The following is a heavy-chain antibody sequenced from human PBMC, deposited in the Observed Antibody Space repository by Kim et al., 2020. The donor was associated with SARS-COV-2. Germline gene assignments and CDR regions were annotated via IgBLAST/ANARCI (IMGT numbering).Heavy chain of an antibody. J-gene: IGHJ4*02. D-gene: IGHD3-10*01. CDR3: ARVMDYYGSGSYLNYFDY. V-gene: IGHV4-59*01. Sequence: KSRFTISVDTSKNQFSLKLSSVTAADTAVYYCARVMDYYGSGSYLNYFDYWGQGTLVTVSS.